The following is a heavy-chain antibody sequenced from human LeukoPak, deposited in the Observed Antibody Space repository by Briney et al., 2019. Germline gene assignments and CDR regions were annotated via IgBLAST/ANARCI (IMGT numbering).Heavy chain of an antibody. J-gene: IGHJ4*02. Sequence: GGFLRLSCAASGFTFSSYGMHWVRQAPGKGLEWVAVISYDGSNKYYADSVKGRFTISRDNSKNTLYLQMNSLRAEDTAVYYCAKLLTVAGSFDYWVQGTLVTVSS. D-gene: IGHD6-19*01. V-gene: IGHV3-30*18. CDR1: GFTFSSYG. CDR2: ISYDGSNK. CDR3: AKLLTVAGSFDY.